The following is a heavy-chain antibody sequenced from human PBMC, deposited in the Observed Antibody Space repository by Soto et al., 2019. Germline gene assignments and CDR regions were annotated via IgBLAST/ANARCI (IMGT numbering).Heavy chain of an antibody. Sequence: PGESLKISCKGSGYSFTSYWIGWVRQMPGKGLEWMGIIYPGDSDTRYSPSFQGQVTISADKSISTAYLQWSSLKASDTAMYYCARLGTDTVTTYYFDYWGQGTLVTVSS. CDR3: ARLGTDTVTTYYFDY. J-gene: IGHJ4*02. CDR2: IYPGDSDT. V-gene: IGHV5-51*01. D-gene: IGHD4-17*01. CDR1: GYSFTSYW.